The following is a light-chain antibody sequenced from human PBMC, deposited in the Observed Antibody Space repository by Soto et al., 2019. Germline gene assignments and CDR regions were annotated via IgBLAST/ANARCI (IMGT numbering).Light chain of an antibody. J-gene: IGKJ1*01. CDR3: QQYNTWPPKWT. V-gene: IGKV3-15*01. Sequence: EIVLTQSPATLSVSPGERATLSCRASQSVSSNLAWYQQKPGQAPRLLIHGASTRATGIPARFSGSGSGTEFTLTISSLQSEDFTLYYCQQYNTWPPKWTFGQGTKVDIK. CDR1: QSVSSN. CDR2: GAS.